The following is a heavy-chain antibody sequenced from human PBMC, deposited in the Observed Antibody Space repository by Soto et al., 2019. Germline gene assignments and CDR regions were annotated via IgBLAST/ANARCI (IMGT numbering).Heavy chain of an antibody. CDR3: AKGDDILTSYVLLMDV. CDR2: ISGSGGST. D-gene: IGHD3-9*01. Sequence: EVQLLESGGGLVQPGGSLRLSCAASGFTFSSYAMSWVRQAPGKGLEWVSAISGSGGSTYYADSVKGQFTISRDNSKNTLYLQMNSLRAEDTAVYYCAKGDDILTSYVLLMDVWGQGTTVTVSS. V-gene: IGHV3-23*01. J-gene: IGHJ6*02. CDR1: GFTFSSYA.